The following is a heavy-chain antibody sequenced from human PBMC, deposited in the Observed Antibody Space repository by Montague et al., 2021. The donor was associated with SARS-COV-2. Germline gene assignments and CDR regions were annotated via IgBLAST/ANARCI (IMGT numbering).Heavy chain of an antibody. Sequence: SETLSLTCAVYVGSFSGYYWSWIRQSPGKGLEWIGEINHTGSTKYNPSLKSRVTISVATSKNQFSLKLSPVSAADTAVYYCARADYGGNRYWYFDLWGRGTLVTVSS. J-gene: IGHJ2*01. CDR2: INHTGST. CDR3: ARADYGGNRYWYFDL. CDR1: VGSFSGYY. V-gene: IGHV4-34*01. D-gene: IGHD4-23*01.